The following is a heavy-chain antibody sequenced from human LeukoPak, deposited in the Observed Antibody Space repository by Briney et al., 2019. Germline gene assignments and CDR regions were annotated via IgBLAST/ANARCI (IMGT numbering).Heavy chain of an antibody. Sequence: GESLKISCKGSGYSFTTYWIGWVRQMPGKGLEWMGIVYPGDSDTRYNPSLQGQVTISADKSSSTAYLQWSSLKASDTAMYYCARRGPIAAAGYYFDSWGQGTLVTVSS. CDR1: GYSFTTYW. V-gene: IGHV5-51*01. CDR3: ARRGPIAAAGYYFDS. J-gene: IGHJ4*02. CDR2: VYPGDSDT. D-gene: IGHD6-13*01.